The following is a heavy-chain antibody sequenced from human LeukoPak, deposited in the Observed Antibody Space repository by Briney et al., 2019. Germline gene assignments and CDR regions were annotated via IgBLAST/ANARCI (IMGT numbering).Heavy chain of an antibody. J-gene: IGHJ5*02. CDR2: MNPNSGNT. D-gene: IGHD2-2*01. V-gene: IGHV1-8*01. CDR3: ARGPGCSSTSCYNWFDP. CDR1: GYTFTSYD. Sequence: GASVKVSCKASGYTFTSYDINWVRQATGQGLEWMGWMNPNSGNTGYAQKFQGRVTMTRNTSISTAYMELSSLRSEDTAVYYCARGPGCSSTSCYNWFDPCGQGTLVTVSS.